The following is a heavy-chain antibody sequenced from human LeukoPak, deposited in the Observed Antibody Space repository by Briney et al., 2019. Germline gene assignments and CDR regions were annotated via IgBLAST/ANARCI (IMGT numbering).Heavy chain of an antibody. V-gene: IGHV1-69*13. D-gene: IGHD3-22*01. Sequence: SVKVSCKASGGTFSSYAISWVRQAPGQGLEWMGGIIPIFGTANYAQKFQGRVTITADESMSTAYMELSSLRSEDTAVYYCAREDWDYYDSSGYSDYWGQGTLVTVSS. J-gene: IGHJ4*02. CDR2: IIPIFGTA. CDR1: GGTFSSYA. CDR3: AREDWDYYDSSGYSDY.